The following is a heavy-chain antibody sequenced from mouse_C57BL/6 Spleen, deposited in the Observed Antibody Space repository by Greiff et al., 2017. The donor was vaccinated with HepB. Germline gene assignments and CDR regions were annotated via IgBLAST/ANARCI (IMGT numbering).Heavy chain of an antibody. CDR1: GFSFNTYA. D-gene: IGHD1-1*01. CDR2: IRSKSNNYAT. J-gene: IGHJ2*01. CDR3: VRQGSSHFDY. Sequence: EVQGVESGGGLVQPKGSLKLSCAASGFSFNTYAMNWVRQAPGKGLEWVARIRSKSNNYATYYADSVKDRFTISRDDSESMLYLQMNNLKTEDTAMYYCVRQGSSHFDYWGQGTTLTVSS. V-gene: IGHV10-1*01.